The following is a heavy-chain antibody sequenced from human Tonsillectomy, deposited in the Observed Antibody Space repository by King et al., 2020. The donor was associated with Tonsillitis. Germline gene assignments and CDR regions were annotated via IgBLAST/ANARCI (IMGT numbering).Heavy chain of an antibody. CDR2: ISYDGSNK. D-gene: IGHD3-3*01. CDR3: ARDLQYDFWSGYYQDYYYYYMDV. V-gene: IGHV3-30-3*01. Sequence: VQLVESGGGVVQPGRSLRLSCAASGFTFSSYAMHWVRQAPGKGLDWGAVISYDGSNKYYADSVKGRFTISRDNSKNTLYLQMNSLRAEDTAVYYCARDLQYDFWSGYYQDYYYYYMDVWGKGTTVTVSS. J-gene: IGHJ6*03. CDR1: GFTFSSYA.